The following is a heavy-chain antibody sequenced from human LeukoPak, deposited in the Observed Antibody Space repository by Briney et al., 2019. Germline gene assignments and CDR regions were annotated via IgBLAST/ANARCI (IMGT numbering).Heavy chain of an antibody. J-gene: IGHJ6*03. CDR3: ARSMPSPSPQLWLPYYYYYMDV. CDR1: GGSISSSSYY. CDR2: IYYSGST. D-gene: IGHD5-18*01. V-gene: IGHV4-39*07. Sequence: SETLSLTCTVSGGSISSSSYYWGWIRQPPGKGLEWIGSIYYSGSTNYNPSLKSRVTISVDTSKNQFSLKLSSVTAADTAVYYCARSMPSPSPQLWLPYYYYYMDVWGKGTTVTVSS.